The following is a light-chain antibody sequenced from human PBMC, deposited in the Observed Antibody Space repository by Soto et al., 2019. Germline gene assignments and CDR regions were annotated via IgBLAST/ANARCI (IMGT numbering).Light chain of an antibody. CDR2: KVS. CDR1: QSLAYSDGNTY. V-gene: IGKV2-30*01. CDR3: MQGTQWPPYT. J-gene: IGKJ2*01. Sequence: DVVMTQSPLSLPVTLGQPASISCRSSQSLAYSDGNTYLNWFQQRPGQSPRRVIYKVSNRDSGVPDRLSGSGSGTDFTLKISRVEAEDVGVYYCMQGTQWPPYTFGQGTKLEIK.